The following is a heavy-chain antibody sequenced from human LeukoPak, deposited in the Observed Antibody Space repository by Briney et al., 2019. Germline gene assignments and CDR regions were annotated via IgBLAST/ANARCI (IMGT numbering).Heavy chain of an antibody. D-gene: IGHD3-10*01. J-gene: IGHJ4*02. CDR1: GGSFSGYY. V-gene: IGHV4-34*01. Sequence: PSETLSLTCAVYGGSFSGYYWSWIRQPPGKGLEWIGEINHSGSTNYNPSLKSRVTISVDTSKNQFSLKLSSVTAADTAVHYCARFRGLSPSGSGGLYYFDYWGQGTLVTVSS. CDR2: INHSGST. CDR3: ARFRGLSPSGSGGLYYFDY.